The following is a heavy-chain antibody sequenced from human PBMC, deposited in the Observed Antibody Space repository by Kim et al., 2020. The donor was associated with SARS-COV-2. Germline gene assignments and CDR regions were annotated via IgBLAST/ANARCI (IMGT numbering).Heavy chain of an antibody. D-gene: IGHD3-16*02. Sequence: YTSGGTNYNPSHQNRVTMSVDMTKNQFSLKLSSVTAADTAVYYCASALGHWGQGTLVTVSS. CDR2: YTSGGT. CDR3: ASALGH. J-gene: IGHJ4*02. V-gene: IGHV4-4*07.